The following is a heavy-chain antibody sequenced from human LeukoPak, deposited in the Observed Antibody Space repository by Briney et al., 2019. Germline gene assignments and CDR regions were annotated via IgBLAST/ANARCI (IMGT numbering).Heavy chain of an antibody. J-gene: IGHJ3*02. D-gene: IGHD3-22*01. V-gene: IGHV1-69*13. CDR2: IIPIFGTA. CDR1: GGTFSSYA. CDR3: ARGGYYDSSAPGAFDI. Sequence: TSVKVSCKASGGTFSSYAISWVRQAPGQGLEWMGGIIPIFGTANYAQKFQGRVTITADESTSTAYMELSSLRSEDTAVYYCARGGYYDSSAPGAFDIWGQGTMVTVSS.